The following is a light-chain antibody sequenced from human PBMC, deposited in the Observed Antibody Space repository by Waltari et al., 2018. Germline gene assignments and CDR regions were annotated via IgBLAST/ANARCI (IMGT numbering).Light chain of an antibody. V-gene: IGLV1-44*01. CDR3: AAWDDSLSVV. CDR2: SNN. J-gene: IGLJ2*01. Sequence: QSVLTQPPSASGTPGQRVTISCSGSSSNIGSNAVNWYQQLPGTAPKLVIYSNNERPSGVPERFSGSKSGTSASLAISGLQSEDEADYYCAAWDDSLSVVFGGGTKLTVL. CDR1: SSNIGSNA.